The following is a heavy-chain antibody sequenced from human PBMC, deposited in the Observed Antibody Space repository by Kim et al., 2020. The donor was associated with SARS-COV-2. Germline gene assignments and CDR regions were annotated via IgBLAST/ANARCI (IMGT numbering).Heavy chain of an antibody. CDR2: IDWDDDK. D-gene: IGHD6-13*01. Sequence: SGPTLVKPTQTLTLTCTFSGFTLSTSGMCVSWIRQPPGKALEWLARIDWDDDKYYSTSLKTRLTISKDTSKNQVVLTMTNMDPVDTATYYCARYLAAAGTLAYWGQGTLVTVSS. V-gene: IGHV2-70*11. CDR1: GFTLSTSGMC. J-gene: IGHJ4*02. CDR3: ARYLAAAGTLAY.